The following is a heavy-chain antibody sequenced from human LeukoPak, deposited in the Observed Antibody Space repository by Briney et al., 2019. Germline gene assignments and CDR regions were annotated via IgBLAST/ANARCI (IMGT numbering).Heavy chain of an antibody. CDR2: VKEDGSEK. J-gene: IGHJ4*02. V-gene: IGHV3-7*01. Sequence: GGSPRLSCAASGFTFTSYWMSWVRQAPGKGLEWVASVKEDGSEKYYVDSVKGRFTISRDNAKNSMSLQMNSLRAEDTAVYYCARGRIALLWGQGTLVTVSS. CDR1: GFTFTSYW. CDR3: ARGRIALL. D-gene: IGHD2-15*01.